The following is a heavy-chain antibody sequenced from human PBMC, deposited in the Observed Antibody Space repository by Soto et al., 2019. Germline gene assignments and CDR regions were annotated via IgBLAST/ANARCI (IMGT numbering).Heavy chain of an antibody. CDR1: GFTFGNYG. D-gene: IGHD2-15*01. CDR3: VKDVIGYCSAGNCFPDSYFDY. J-gene: IGHJ4*02. Sequence: GGSLRLSCAASGFTFGNYGMHWVRQAPGKGLEWVSGISWNSGTKGYAESVKGRFTISRDNDKNSLYLQMSGLRPEDTAVYYCVKDVIGYCSAGNCFPDSYFDYWGQGALVTSPQ. V-gene: IGHV3-9*01. CDR2: ISWNSGTK.